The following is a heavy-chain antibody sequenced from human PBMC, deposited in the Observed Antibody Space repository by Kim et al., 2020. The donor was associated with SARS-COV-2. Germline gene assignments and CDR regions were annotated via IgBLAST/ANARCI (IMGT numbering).Heavy chain of an antibody. CDR3: AREGIVGATTGLDY. V-gene: IGHV3-33*05. CDR2: ISYDGSNK. CDR1: GFTFSSYG. D-gene: IGHD1-26*01. Sequence: GGSLRLSCAASGFTFSSYGMHWVRQAPGKGLEWVAVISYDGSNKYYADSVKGRFTISRVNSKNTLYLQMNSLRAEDTAVYYCAREGIVGATTGLDYWGQGTLVTVSS. J-gene: IGHJ4*02.